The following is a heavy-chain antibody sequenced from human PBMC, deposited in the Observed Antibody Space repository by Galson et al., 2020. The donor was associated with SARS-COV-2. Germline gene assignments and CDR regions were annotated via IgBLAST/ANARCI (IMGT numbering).Heavy chain of an antibody. Sequence: SETLSLPCTVSGGSVSSGSSYWSWIRQPPGRGLEWIGYIYYSGSTNYNPSIKSRVTISVDTSKNQFSLKLSSVTAADTAVYYWAGVGYGSGSYAFDIWGQGTMVTVSS. V-gene: IGHV4-61*01. J-gene: IGHJ3*02. CDR1: GGSVSSGSSY. CDR2: IYYSGST. D-gene: IGHD3-10*01. CDR3: AGVGYGSGSYAFDI.